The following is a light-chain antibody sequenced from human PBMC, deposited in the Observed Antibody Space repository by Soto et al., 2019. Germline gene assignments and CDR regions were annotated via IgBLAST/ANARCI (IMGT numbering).Light chain of an antibody. CDR2: AAS. CDR3: QQYETYLKT. J-gene: IGKJ1*01. Sequence: DVQLIQSTSFLSASVGDKDTIPCLACQGISSYLAWYQQKPGKAPKLLIYAASTLQSGVPSRFSGSGSGTEFTLTISSVQPEDFATYYCQQYETYLKTFGQGTKVDIK. CDR1: QGISSY. V-gene: IGKV1-9*01.